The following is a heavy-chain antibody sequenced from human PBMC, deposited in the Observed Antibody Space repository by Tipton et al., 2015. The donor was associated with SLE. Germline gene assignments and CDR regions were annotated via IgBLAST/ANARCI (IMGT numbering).Heavy chain of an antibody. Sequence: TLSLTCSVSGGSISSSPYFWGWIRQTPGKGLEWIGTVYYTGTTYYSPSLKSRLTISLDTSKNQFSLNLTSVTAADTAVFYCARSPNKDCTGGVCFHGFDVWGQGTTATVSS. CDR1: GGSISSSPYF. J-gene: IGHJ6*02. D-gene: IGHD2-8*02. CDR2: VYYTGTT. CDR3: ARSPNKDCTGGVCFHGFDV. V-gene: IGHV4-39*07.